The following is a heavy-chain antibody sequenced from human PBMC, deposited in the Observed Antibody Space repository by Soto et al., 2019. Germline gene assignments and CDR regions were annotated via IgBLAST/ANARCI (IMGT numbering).Heavy chain of an antibody. CDR2: FYSSGSI. D-gene: IGHD6-19*01. J-gene: IGHJ5*02. V-gene: IGHV4-31*03. Sequence: SETLSLTCFVSGYSITAGGYYWSWIRHHPGKGLEWIGSFYSSGSIIYNPSLRSRVSISGDTSSNRFSMSLTSVTAADTARYYCARMYSSGSGWFHPWGQGTLVTVSS. CDR1: GYSITAGGYY. CDR3: ARMYSSGSGWFHP.